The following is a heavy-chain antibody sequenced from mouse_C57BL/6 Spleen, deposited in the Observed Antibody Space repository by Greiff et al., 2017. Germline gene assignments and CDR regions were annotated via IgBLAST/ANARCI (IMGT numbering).Heavy chain of an antibody. CDR1: GYAFSSSW. V-gene: IGHV1-82*01. CDR3: ARSDGTHYYAMDY. D-gene: IGHD2-1*01. J-gene: IGHJ4*01. CDR2: IYPGDGDT. Sequence: VKLMESGPELVKPGASVKISCKASGYAFSSSWMNWVQQRPGKGLEWIGRIYPGDGDTNYNGKFKGKATLTADKSSSTAYMQLSSLTSEDSAVYFGARSDGTHYYAMDYWGQGTSVTVSS.